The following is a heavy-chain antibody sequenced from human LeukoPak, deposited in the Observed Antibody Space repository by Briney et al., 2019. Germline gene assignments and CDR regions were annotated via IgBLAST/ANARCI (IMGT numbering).Heavy chain of an antibody. Sequence: SETLSLTCTVSGVSISSSNSYWGWIRQPPGKGLEWIGSIYYSGNTYYNASLKSRVTLSIDTSKNEFSLNVRAVTAADTAVYYCARSELNDYSRYWGQGILVIVSS. CDR2: IYYSGNT. V-gene: IGHV4-39*01. J-gene: IGHJ4*02. D-gene: IGHD4-11*01. CDR3: ARSELNDYSRY. CDR1: GVSISSSNSY.